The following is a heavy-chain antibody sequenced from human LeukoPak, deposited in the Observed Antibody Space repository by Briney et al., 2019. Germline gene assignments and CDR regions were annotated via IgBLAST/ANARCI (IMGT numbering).Heavy chain of an antibody. D-gene: IGHD6-19*01. J-gene: IGHJ4*02. CDR1: GFTFNNYA. V-gene: IGHV3-23*01. Sequence: GGSLRLSCAASGFTFNNYAMNWVRQAPGKGLEWVSSVSGSGGNTYYADSVKGRFTISRDNAKNSLYLQMNSLRAEDTAVYYCARDSSGWYRDFDYWGQGTLVTVSS. CDR3: ARDSSGWYRDFDY. CDR2: VSGSGGNT.